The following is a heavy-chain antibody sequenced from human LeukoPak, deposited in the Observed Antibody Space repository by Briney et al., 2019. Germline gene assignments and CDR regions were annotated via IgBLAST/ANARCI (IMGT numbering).Heavy chain of an antibody. CDR1: GFTFSSYA. V-gene: IGHV3-30-3*01. J-gene: IGHJ4*02. D-gene: IGHD2-2*01. Sequence: QAGGSLRLSCAASGFTFSSYAMHWVRQAPGKGLEWVAVISYDGSNKYYADSVKGRFTISRDNSKNTLYLQMNSLRAEDTAVYYCARHDRGPAAPVDYWGQGTLVTVSS. CDR3: ARHDRGPAAPVDY. CDR2: ISYDGSNK.